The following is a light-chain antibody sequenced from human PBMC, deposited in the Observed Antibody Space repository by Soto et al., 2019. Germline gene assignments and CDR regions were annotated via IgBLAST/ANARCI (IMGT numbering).Light chain of an antibody. CDR2: DNN. CDR3: GTWDSSLSAGPYV. V-gene: IGLV1-51*01. CDR1: SSNIGNNY. Sequence: QSLLTQAPSVSAAPGQKFTISCSGSSSNIGNNYVSWYQQLPGTAPKLLIYDNNKRPSGIPDRFSGSKSGTSATLGITGLQTGDEADYYCGTWDSSLSAGPYVFGTGTKVTVL. J-gene: IGLJ1*01.